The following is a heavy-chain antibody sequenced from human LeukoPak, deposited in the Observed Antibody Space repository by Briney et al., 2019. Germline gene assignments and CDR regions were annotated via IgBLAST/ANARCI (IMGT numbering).Heavy chain of an antibody. J-gene: IGHJ5*02. CDR2: INRNSGGT. CDR1: GYTFTDYY. Sequence: ASVKVSCKASGYTFTDYYIHWVRQAPGQGLEWMGQINRNSGGTNYAQKFQGRVTMTRDTSTSTAYMELSRLRSDDTAVYYCARDVNVIMLRGYSYGSVSWFDPWGQGTLVTVSS. D-gene: IGHD5-18*01. V-gene: IGHV1-2*06. CDR3: ARDVNVIMLRGYSYGSVSWFDP.